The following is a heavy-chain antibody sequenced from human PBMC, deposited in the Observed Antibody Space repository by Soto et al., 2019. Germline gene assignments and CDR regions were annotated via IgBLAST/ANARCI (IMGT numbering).Heavy chain of an antibody. Sequence: SETLTLTCTVSGGSISSGDYYWSWIRQPPGKGLEWIGYIYYSGSTYYNPSLKSRVTISVDTSKNQFSLKLSSVTAADTAVYYCARDVSGCDSPLRNYYYYGMDVWGQGTTVTVSS. CDR2: IYYSGST. V-gene: IGHV4-30-4*01. D-gene: IGHD5-12*01. CDR3: ARDVSGCDSPLRNYYYYGMDV. J-gene: IGHJ6*02. CDR1: GGSISSGDYY.